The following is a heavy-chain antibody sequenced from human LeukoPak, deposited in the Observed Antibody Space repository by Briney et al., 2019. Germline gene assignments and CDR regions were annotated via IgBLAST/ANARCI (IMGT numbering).Heavy chain of an antibody. D-gene: IGHD3-22*01. CDR1: GFSLSTSGVG. CDR3: AHREGYYDSSISAFDI. V-gene: IGHV2-5*02. Sequence: SGPTLVNPIQTLTLTCTFSGFSLSTSGVGVGWIRQPPGKALEWLALIYWDDDKRYSPSLKSRLTITKDTSKNQVVLAMTNMDPVDTATYYCAHREGYYDSSISAFDIWGQGTMVTVSS. J-gene: IGHJ3*02. CDR2: IYWDDDK.